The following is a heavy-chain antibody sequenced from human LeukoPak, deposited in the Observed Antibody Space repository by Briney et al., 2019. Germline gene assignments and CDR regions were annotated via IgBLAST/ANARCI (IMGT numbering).Heavy chain of an antibody. J-gene: IGHJ6*02. CDR3: ARVGSSGWYEYYYGMDV. CDR2: IIPIFGTA. Sequence: SVKVSCKASGGTFSSYAISWVRQAPGQGLEWMGGIIPIFGTANYAQKFQGRVTITADESTSTAYMELSSLRSEDTAVYYCARVGSSGWYEYYYGMDVWGQGTTVTVSS. D-gene: IGHD6-19*01. CDR1: GGTFSSYA. V-gene: IGHV1-69*13.